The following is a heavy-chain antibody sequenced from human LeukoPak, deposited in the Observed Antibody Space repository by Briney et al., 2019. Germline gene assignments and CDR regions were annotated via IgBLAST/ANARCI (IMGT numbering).Heavy chain of an antibody. J-gene: IGHJ4*02. D-gene: IGHD2-15*01. Sequence: GGSLRLSCAASGFTFSSYAMHWVRQAPGKGLEWVAVISYDGSNKYYADSVKGRFTISRDNSKNTLYLQMNSLRAEDTAVYYCARAPYCSGGSCYGTTFSFDYWGQGTLVTVSS. CDR1: GFTFSSYA. V-gene: IGHV3-30-3*01. CDR3: ARAPYCSGGSCYGTTFSFDY. CDR2: ISYDGSNK.